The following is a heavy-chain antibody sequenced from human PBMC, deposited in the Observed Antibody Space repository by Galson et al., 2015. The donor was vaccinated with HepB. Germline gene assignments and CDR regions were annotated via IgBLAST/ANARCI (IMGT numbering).Heavy chain of an antibody. J-gene: IGHJ6*03. CDR3: ARDSYYDFWRVGPTKYYYYYYMDV. CDR2: IWYDGSNK. V-gene: IGHV3-33*01. D-gene: IGHD3-3*01. Sequence: SLRLSCAASGFTFSSYGMHWVRQAPGKGLEWVAVIWYDGSNKYYADSVKGRFTISRDNSKNTLYLQMNSLRAEDTAVYYCARDSYYDFWRVGPTKYYYYYYMDVWGKGTTVTVSS. CDR1: GFTFSSYG.